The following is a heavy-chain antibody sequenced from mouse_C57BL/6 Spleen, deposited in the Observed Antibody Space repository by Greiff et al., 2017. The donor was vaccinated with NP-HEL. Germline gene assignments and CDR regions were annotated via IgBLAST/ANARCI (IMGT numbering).Heavy chain of an antibody. V-gene: IGHV3-6*01. CDR3: ASGLLRSYYAMDY. CDR1: GYSITSGYY. CDR2: ISYDGSN. D-gene: IGHD1-1*01. Sequence: EVKLVESGPGLVKPSQSLSLTCSVTGYSITSGYYWNWIRQFPGNKLEWMGYISYDGSNNYNPSLKNRNSITHGPSKNQFFLKVNSVTTDDTATYYCASGLLRSYYAMDYWGQGTSVTVSS. J-gene: IGHJ4*01.